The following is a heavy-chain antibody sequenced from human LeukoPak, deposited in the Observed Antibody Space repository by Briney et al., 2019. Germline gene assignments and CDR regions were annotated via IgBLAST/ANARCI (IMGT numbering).Heavy chain of an antibody. D-gene: IGHD4-17*01. CDR1: GFTFSSYG. J-gene: IGHJ4*02. Sequence: PGGSLRLSCAASGFTFSSYGMHWVRQAPGKGLEWVAVISYDGSNKYYADSVKGRFTISRDNSRNTLYLQMNSLRAEDTAVYYCAKDRRDADYEFYFDYWGQGTLVTVSS. CDR3: AKDRRDADYEFYFDY. CDR2: ISYDGSNK. V-gene: IGHV3-30*18.